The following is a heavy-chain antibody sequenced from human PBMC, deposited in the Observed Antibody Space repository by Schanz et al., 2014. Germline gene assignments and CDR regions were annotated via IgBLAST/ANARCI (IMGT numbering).Heavy chain of an antibody. CDR3: AKDPSYGSDWVKYLDH. D-gene: IGHD1-26*01. Sequence: EVQLVESGGGLIQPGGSLRLSCAVSGFTVSSNYMSWVRQAPGKGLEWVSTVYMSAASTRYADSVKGRFIISRDNAKNSLYLQMSSLRDEDTAVYYCAKDPSYGSDWVKYLDHWGQGTLVTVSS. CDR2: VYMSAAST. CDR1: GFTVSSNY. J-gene: IGHJ4*02. V-gene: IGHV3-53*01.